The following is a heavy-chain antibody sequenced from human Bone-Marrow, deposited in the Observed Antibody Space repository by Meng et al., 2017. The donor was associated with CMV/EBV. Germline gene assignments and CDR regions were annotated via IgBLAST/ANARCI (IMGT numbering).Heavy chain of an antibody. CDR1: GFTFSSYD. Sequence: GESLKISCAASGFTFSSYDFHWVRQAPGKGLEWVSIIYSGGSRYYADSVKGRFTITRDDSRNTLYLQMNSLRTEDTAVYYCTGAVGRQRHLDYWGQGTLVTVSS. CDR2: IYSGGSR. V-gene: IGHV3-53*01. J-gene: IGHJ4*02. CDR3: TGAVGRQRHLDY. D-gene: IGHD6-25*01.